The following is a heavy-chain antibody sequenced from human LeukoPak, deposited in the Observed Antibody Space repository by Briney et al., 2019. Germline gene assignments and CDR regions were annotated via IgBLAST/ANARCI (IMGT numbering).Heavy chain of an antibody. CDR3: ARDDGLDY. J-gene: IGHJ4*02. CDR1: GYTFTGYY. CDR2: INPNSGDT. Sequence: GASVKVSCKASGYTFTGYYMHWVRQAPGQGLEWMGWINPNSGDTNYAQKFQGRVTMTTDTSISTAYMDLSGLRSDDTAVYYCARDDGLDYWGQGTLVTVSS. V-gene: IGHV1-2*02.